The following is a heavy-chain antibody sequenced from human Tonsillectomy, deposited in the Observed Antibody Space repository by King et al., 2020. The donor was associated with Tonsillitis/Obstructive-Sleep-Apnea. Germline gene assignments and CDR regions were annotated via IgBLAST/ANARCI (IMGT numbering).Heavy chain of an antibody. J-gene: IGHJ6*03. CDR2: INHSGGS. CDR3: AGGPRGVGRNYYSYYMDV. D-gene: IGHD2-8*01. Sequence: VQLQQWGAGLLKPSETLSLTCAVYGGSFSGYYWSWIRQPPGKGLEWIGEINHSGGSNYKPSLKSRVTISIDTSKNQFSLKLSSMTAADTAVYYCAGGPRGVGRNYYSYYMDVWGKGTTVTVSS. V-gene: IGHV4-34*01. CDR1: GGSFSGYY.